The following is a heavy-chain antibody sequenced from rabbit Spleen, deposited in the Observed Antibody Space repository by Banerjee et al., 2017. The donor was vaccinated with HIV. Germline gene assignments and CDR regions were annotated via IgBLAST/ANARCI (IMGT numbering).Heavy chain of an antibody. V-gene: IGHV1S40*01. CDR3: ARDTSSSFSSYGMDL. CDR1: GFSFSSRYY. J-gene: IGHJ6*01. D-gene: IGHD1-1*01. CDR2: IYSGSSGDT. Sequence: VESGGDLVKPGASLTLTCTASGFSFSSRYYMCWVRQAPGKGLEWIACIYSGSSGDTYYASWAKGRFTISKTSSTTVTLQMTSLTAADTATYFCARDTSSSFSSYGMDLWGPGTLVTVS.